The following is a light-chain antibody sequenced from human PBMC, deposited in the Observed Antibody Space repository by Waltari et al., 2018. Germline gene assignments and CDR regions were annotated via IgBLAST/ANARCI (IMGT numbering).Light chain of an antibody. CDR1: SGSVSTTYY. CDR3: LLYMPSGDWL. CDR2: STN. J-gene: IGLJ3*02. Sequence: QTVVTQEPSFSVSPGGTVTLTCGLSSGSVSTTYYPSWYQQTPGQPPRTLIYSTNIRSSGVPDRFSGSILGNKAALIITGAQAVDASDYYCLLYMPSGDWLFGGGTKLTVL. V-gene: IGLV8-61*01.